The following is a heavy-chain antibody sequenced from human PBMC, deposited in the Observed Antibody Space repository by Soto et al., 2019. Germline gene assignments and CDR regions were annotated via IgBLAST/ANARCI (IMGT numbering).Heavy chain of an antibody. CDR1: GGSISSTNYY. D-gene: IGHD5-12*01. V-gene: IGHV4-30-4*01. CDR2: IYYSGTT. J-gene: IGHJ6*02. CDR3: ALRFGTA. Sequence: LSLTCTVSGGSISSTNYYWSWVRQPPGKGLEWIGYIYYSGTTYYSPSLKSRVTISLDTSKNRLSLELSSVTAADTAVYYCALRFGTAWGQGTTVTVS.